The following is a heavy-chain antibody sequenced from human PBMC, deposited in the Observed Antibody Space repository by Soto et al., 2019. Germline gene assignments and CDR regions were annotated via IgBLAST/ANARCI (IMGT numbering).Heavy chain of an antibody. CDR2: INPSGGST. CDR3: ARERYLGAAAGKTVDY. Sequence: QVQLVQSGAEVKKPGASVKVSCKASGYTFTSYYMHWVRQAPGQGLEWMGIINPSGGSTSYAEKVQGRVTMTRDTSTSTVYIELSSLRSEDTAVYYCARERYLGAAAGKTVDYWGQGTLVTVSS. CDR1: GYTFTSYY. J-gene: IGHJ4*02. D-gene: IGHD6-13*01. V-gene: IGHV1-46*01.